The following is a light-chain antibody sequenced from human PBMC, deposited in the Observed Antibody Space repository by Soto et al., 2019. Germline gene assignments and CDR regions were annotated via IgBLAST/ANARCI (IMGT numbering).Light chain of an antibody. V-gene: IGLV4-60*03. J-gene: IGLJ3*02. CDR2: LEGSGNY. CDR3: ESWDSNTRV. CDR1: SGHSLYV. Sequence: QLVLTQPSSASASLGSSVSLTCTLSSGHSLYVIAWHQQQPGTAPRYLMKLEGSGNYNKGSGVPERFSGSSSGADRYLTISNLQSEDEGDYYCESWDSNTRVFGGGTKVTVL.